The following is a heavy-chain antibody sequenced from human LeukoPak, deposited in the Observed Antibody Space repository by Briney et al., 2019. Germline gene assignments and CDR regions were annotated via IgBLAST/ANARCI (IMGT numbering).Heavy chain of an antibody. J-gene: IGHJ4*02. CDR3: AKGSAIDY. V-gene: IGHV3-9*01. CDR2: ISWNSGSI. Sequence: GGSLRLSCAASGFTFDDYAMHWVRQAPGKGLEWVSGISWNSGSIGYADSVTGRFTISRDNAKNSLYLQMNSLRAEDTALYYCAKGSAIDYWGQGTLVTVSS. CDR1: GFTFDDYA. D-gene: IGHD3-10*01.